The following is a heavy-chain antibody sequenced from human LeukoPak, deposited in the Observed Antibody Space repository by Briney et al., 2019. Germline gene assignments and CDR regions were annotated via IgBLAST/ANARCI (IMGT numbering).Heavy chain of an antibody. D-gene: IGHD4-11*01. CDR1: GCSFSHYY. CDR2: INHSGST. CDR3: ARVTTLSCYMDV. V-gene: IGHV4-34*01. Sequence: SETLSLTCAVYGCSFSHYYWSWIRQPPGQGLEWIGKINHSGSTNYDPSLESRVTISVDTSKTQFSLKLSSVNAADTAVYYCARVTTLSCYMDVWGKGTTVTISS. J-gene: IGHJ6*03.